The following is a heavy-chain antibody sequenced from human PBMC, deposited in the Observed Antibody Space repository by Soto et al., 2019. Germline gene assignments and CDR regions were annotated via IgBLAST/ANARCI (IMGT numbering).Heavy chain of an antibody. J-gene: IGHJ6*02. CDR2: IIPIFATA. Sequence: QVQLVQSGAEVKKPGSSVKVFCKAPGGTFSSYAISWVRQAPGQGLEWMGGIIPIFATAKYAQKFQGRVTITADESTSTGYMELSSLRSEDTAVYYCARSQGGSSSLDIYYYYYYGMDVWGQGTTVTVSS. CDR1: GGTFSSYA. V-gene: IGHV1-69*01. CDR3: ARSQGGSSSLDIYYYYYYGMDV. D-gene: IGHD2-15*01.